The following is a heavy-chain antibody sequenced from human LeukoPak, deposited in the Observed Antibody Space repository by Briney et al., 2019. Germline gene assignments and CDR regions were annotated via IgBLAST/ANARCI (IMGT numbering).Heavy chain of an antibody. Sequence: SETLSLTCTVSGGSISSSSYYWGWIRQPPGKGLEWIGSIYYSGSTYYNPSLKSRVTISVDTSKNQFSLKLSSVTAADMAVYYCARGDGARGARGYWGQGTLVTVSS. D-gene: IGHD5-24*01. CDR1: GGSISSSSYY. V-gene: IGHV4-39*01. CDR2: IYYSGST. CDR3: ARGDGARGARGY. J-gene: IGHJ4*02.